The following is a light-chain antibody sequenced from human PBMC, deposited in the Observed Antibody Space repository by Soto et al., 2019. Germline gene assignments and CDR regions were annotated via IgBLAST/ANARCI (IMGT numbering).Light chain of an antibody. J-gene: IGLJ3*02. CDR1: SSNIGGNS. CDR2: DDD. Sequence: QSVMTQPPSVSAAPGQKVTISCSGSSSNIGGNSVSWYQQFPGTAPKLLIYDDDKRPSGVPARFSVSKSGTSASLAVSGLQSEDEAEYSCATWDDSLNGPVLGGGTQLTVL. V-gene: IGLV1-51*01. CDR3: ATWDDSLNGPV.